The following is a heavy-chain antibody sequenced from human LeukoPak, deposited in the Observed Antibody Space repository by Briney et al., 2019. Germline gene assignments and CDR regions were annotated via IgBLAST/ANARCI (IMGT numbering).Heavy chain of an antibody. V-gene: IGHV3-30*18. J-gene: IGHJ4*02. CDR3: ANYGSVSYFAY. D-gene: IGHD3-10*01. Sequence: GGSLRLSCAASGFTFSNYGMHWVRQAPGKGLEWVALISYDGSNQYYADSVKGRFTISRDNSNNTLYLQMISLRAEDTAVYYCANYGSVSYFAYWGQGTLVTVSS. CDR1: GFTFSNYG. CDR2: ISYDGSNQ.